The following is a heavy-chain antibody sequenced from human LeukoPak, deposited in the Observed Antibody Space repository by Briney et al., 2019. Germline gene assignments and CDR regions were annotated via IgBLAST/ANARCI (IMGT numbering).Heavy chain of an antibody. CDR3: ARVSSSTSWGDYYYYMDV. Sequence: ASVKVSCKASGYTFTSYGISWVRQAPGQGLEWMGWISAYNGNTNYAQKLQGRVTMTTDTSTSTAYMELRSLRSDDTAVYYCARVSSSTSWGDYYYYMDVWGKGTTVTVSS. CDR2: ISAYNGNT. V-gene: IGHV1-18*01. J-gene: IGHJ6*03. CDR1: GYTFTSYG. D-gene: IGHD2-2*01.